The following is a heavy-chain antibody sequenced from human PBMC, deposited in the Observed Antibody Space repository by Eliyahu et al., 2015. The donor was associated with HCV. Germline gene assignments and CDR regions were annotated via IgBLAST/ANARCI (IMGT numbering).Heavy chain of an antibody. CDR2: ISSSSSYI. CDR3: ARVKKLRGVHYDY. V-gene: IGHV3-21*01. CDR1: GFXFXSYS. D-gene: IGHD3-10*01. Sequence: EVQLVESGGGLVKPGGSLRLSXXASGFXFXSYSMNWVRQAPGKGLEWVSSISSSSSYIYYADSVKGRFTISRDNAKNSLYLQMNSLRAEDTAVYYCARVKKLRGVHYDYWGQGTLVTVSS. J-gene: IGHJ4*02.